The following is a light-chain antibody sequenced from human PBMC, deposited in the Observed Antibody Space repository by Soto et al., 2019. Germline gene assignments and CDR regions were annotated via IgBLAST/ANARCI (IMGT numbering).Light chain of an antibody. CDR1: SSNIGNNI. CDR2: GND. J-gene: IGLJ3*02. CDR3: ATWDASLSEVV. V-gene: IGLV1-51*01. Sequence: QSVLTQPPSVSAAPGQQVTISCSGSSSNIGNNIVSWYQQQLPGTAPKLLIYGNDRRPSGITDRFSGSKSGTSATLGITGLQTGDEADYYCATWDASLSEVVFGGGTKVTVL.